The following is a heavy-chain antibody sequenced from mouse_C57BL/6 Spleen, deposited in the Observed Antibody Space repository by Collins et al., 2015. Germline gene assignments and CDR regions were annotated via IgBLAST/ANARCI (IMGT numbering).Heavy chain of an antibody. V-gene: IGHV1-87*01. J-gene: IGHJ2*01. Sequence: QVQLQQSGAELARPGASVKLSCKASGYTFTSYWMQWVKQRPGQGLEWIGAIYPGDGDTRYTQKFKDKATLTADKSSSTAYMQLSSLASEDSAVYYCARAYRYDEGYFDYWGQGSTLTVS. CDR2: IYPGDGDT. CDR3: ARAYRYDEGYFDY. D-gene: IGHD2-14*01. CDR1: GYTFTSYW.